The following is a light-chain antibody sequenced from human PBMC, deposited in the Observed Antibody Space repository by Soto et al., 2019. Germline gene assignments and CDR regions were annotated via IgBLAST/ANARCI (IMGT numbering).Light chain of an antibody. J-gene: IGKJ2*01. Sequence: VVMTQSPLSMAVTLGEPASVSCRSSQGLVDNDGYSYLSWFHQRPGQSPRRLIYRISNRDSGVPDRISGSGSGTDFTLKISRVEAEDVGVYYCMQGKHWPYTFGQGTHLEI. V-gene: IGKV2-30*01. CDR1: QGLVDNDGYSY. CDR2: RIS. CDR3: MQGKHWPYT.